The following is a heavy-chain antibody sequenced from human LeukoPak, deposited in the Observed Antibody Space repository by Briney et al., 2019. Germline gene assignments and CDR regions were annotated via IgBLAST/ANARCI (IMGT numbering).Heavy chain of an antibody. CDR2: IEEDGGEK. Sequence: PGGSLRLSCAVSGFTFSSYWMSWVRQAPGKGRERVANIEEDGGEKLYMDSVKGRFIISRDNAKNSVYLQMNSLRAEDTGVYYCARGGNFYDYWGQGSLVTVSS. V-gene: IGHV3-7*04. CDR3: ARGGNFYDY. J-gene: IGHJ4*02. CDR1: GFTFSSYW.